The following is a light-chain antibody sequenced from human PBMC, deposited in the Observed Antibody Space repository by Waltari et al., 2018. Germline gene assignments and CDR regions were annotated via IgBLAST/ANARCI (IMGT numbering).Light chain of an antibody. CDR1: QGVFYRSNYFNY. Sequence: DIVMTQSPDSLAVSVGERATINCKFSQGVFYRSNYFNYLGWYQQKPRQPPKLLIYLAFTREPGVPDRFNGSGSGTDFTLTISSLQAEDVAVYYCQQYYATPRTFGQGTRVEIK. CDR3: QQYYATPRT. J-gene: IGKJ1*01. V-gene: IGKV4-1*01. CDR2: LAF.